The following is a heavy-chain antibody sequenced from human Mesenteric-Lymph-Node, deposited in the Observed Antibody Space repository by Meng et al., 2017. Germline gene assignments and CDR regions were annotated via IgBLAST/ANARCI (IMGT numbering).Heavy chain of an antibody. D-gene: IGHD2-21*02. J-gene: IGHJ3*02. CDR2: ISAYNGNT. Sequence: ASVKVSCKASGGTFSSYAISWVRQAPGQGLEWMGWISAYNGNTNYAQKLQGRVTMTTDTSTSTAYMELRSLRSDDTAVYYCARAASLAYCGGDCLTNAFDIWGQGTMVTVSS. CDR3: ARAASLAYCGGDCLTNAFDI. CDR1: GGTFSSYA. V-gene: IGHV1-18*01.